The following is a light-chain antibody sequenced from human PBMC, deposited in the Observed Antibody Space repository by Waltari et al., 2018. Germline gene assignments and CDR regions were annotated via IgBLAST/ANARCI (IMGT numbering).Light chain of an antibody. Sequence: DIVLTQSPDSLAVSLGERATINCKSSQKVFYNSNDKNYLVWYQQKSGQPPKLLIYWSSTRESVVPDLFSGSGSGTEFTLTISNLQAEDVAVYYCQQSFTTPPTFGQGTKLEIK. CDR1: QKVFYNSNDKNY. J-gene: IGKJ2*01. V-gene: IGKV4-1*01. CDR2: WSS. CDR3: QQSFTTPPT.